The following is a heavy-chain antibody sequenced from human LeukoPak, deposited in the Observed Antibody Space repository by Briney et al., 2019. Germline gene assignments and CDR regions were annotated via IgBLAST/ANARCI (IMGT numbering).Heavy chain of an antibody. J-gene: IGHJ5*02. CDR2: IHYSGSI. CDR1: GGSISSYY. V-gene: IGHV4-59*01. Sequence: SETLSLTCTVSGGSISSYYWSWIRQPPGKGLEWIGYIHYSGSINYNPPLKSRVTISVDTSKNQFSLKLSSVTAADTAVYYCARDRSRGWFGELSWNWFDPWGQGTLVTVSS. D-gene: IGHD3-10*01. CDR3: ARDRSRGWFGELSWNWFDP.